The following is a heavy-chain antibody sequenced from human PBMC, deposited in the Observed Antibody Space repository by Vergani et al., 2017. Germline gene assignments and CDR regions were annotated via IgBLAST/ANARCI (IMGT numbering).Heavy chain of an antibody. V-gene: IGHV3-11*01. CDR3: TRDRLDDSYAYFDY. D-gene: IGHD3-16*01. J-gene: IGHJ4*02. CDR1: GFTFSDYY. Sequence: QVQLVESGGGLVKPGGSLRLSCAASGFTFSDYYMSWIRQAPGKGLEWVSYISSSGSTISYADSVKGRFTISRDNAKNSLYLQMSSLKAEDTAVYYCTRDRLDDSYAYFDYWGQGTLVTVSP. CDR2: ISSSGSTI.